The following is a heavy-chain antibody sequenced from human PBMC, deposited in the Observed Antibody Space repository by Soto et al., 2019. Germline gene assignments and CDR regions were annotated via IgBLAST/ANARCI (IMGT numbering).Heavy chain of an antibody. CDR2: TSYDGSAK. CDR3: ARWGTTGGLDV. V-gene: IGHV3-33*05. CDR1: GFTFRSYV. D-gene: IGHD3-16*01. J-gene: IGHJ1*01. Sequence: QVQLVESGGGVVQPGSSLRVSCVGSGFTFRSYVIHWVRQAPGKGLEWVALTSYDGSAKYYDDSVRGRFTISRDNSRNRVDLQMDSLRPEDTALYYCARWGTTGGLDVWGQGTLVSVSS.